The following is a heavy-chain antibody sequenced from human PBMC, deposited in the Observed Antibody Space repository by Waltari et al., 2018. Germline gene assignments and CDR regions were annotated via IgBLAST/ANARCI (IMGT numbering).Heavy chain of an antibody. J-gene: IGHJ4*02. CDR3: ARQVDYDAEKDY. D-gene: IGHD3-22*01. CDR2: IYHSGST. Sequence: QVQLQESGPGLVKPSETLSLTCAVSGYSISRGYYWGWIRQPPGKGLEWIGSIYHSGSTYYNPSLKSRVTISVDTSKNQFSLKLSSVTAADTAVYYCARQVDYDAEKDYWGQGTLVTVSS. V-gene: IGHV4-38-2*01. CDR1: GYSISRGYY.